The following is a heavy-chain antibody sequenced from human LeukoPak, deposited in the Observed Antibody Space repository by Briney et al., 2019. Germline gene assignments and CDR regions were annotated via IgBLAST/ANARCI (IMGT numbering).Heavy chain of an antibody. Sequence: PGGALRLSCAASGFTFSSYWMSWVRQAPGKGLEWVANIKQDGSEKYYVDSVKGRFTISRDTAKNSLYLQMNSLRAEDMAVYYCARDGPEDDFCSGPYPPYSDYWGQGTLVTVSS. CDR2: IKQDGSEK. J-gene: IGHJ4*02. CDR3: ARDGPEDDFCSGPYPPYSDY. D-gene: IGHD3-3*01. CDR1: GFTFSSYW. V-gene: IGHV3-7*01.